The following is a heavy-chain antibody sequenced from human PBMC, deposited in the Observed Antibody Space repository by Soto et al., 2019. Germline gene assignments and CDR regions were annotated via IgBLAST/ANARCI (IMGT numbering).Heavy chain of an antibody. CDR1: CYTFTDYG. Sequence: ASVKVSCKASCYTFTDYGFSWVRQAPGQGLEWMGWISGYSGDTDYAQILQGRITFTTDTSTSPAYMELRSLTSDDAAVYYCARVRATRPFDFWGLGTLVTVSS. J-gene: IGHJ4*02. D-gene: IGHD1-26*01. V-gene: IGHV1-18*04. CDR3: ARVRATRPFDF. CDR2: ISGYSGDT.